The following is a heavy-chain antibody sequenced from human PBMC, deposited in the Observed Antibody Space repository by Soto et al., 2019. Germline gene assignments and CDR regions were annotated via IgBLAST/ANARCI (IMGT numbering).Heavy chain of an antibody. CDR3: ARDMGFGLSDY. CDR2: INAGNGNT. CDR1: GYTFTSYA. Sequence: QVQLVQSGAEVKKPGASVKVSCKASGYTFTSYAMHWVRQAPGQRLEWMGWINAGNGNTRYSQKFQGRVTITRDTSASTAYMELSSLRSEDTAVYYCARDMGFGLSDYWGQGTLVTVSS. V-gene: IGHV1-3*01. D-gene: IGHD3-10*01. J-gene: IGHJ4*02.